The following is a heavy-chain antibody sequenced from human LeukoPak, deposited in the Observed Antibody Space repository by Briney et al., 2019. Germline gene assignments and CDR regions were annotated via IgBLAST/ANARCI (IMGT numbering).Heavy chain of an antibody. J-gene: IGHJ6*03. Sequence: SETLSLTCAVYGGSFSGHFWTWIRQPPGKGLEWIGEINHSGTTNYNPSLKSRVTISVDTSKNQFSLKLNSVTAADTSTYYCAASDYYYYYMDVWGRGTTVTVSS. CDR1: GGSFSGHF. CDR3: AASDYYYYYMDV. D-gene: IGHD6-19*01. V-gene: IGHV4-34*01. CDR2: INHSGTT.